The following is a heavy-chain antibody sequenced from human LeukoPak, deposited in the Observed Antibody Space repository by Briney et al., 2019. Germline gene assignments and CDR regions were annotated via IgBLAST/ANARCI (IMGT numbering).Heavy chain of an antibody. V-gene: IGHV4-59*01. Sequence: SETLSLTCTGSGGSISSYYRRWLRQPPGKGLDGIGYIYHRGSNNYNPSLPNRVTISVETSKNLFSLKLRSVTAAETAVYYCASVYSGSYRVGYYGMDVWGQGTTVTVSS. CDR3: ASVYSGSYRVGYYGMDV. CDR1: GGSISSYY. D-gene: IGHD1-26*01. CDR2: IYHRGSN. J-gene: IGHJ6*02.